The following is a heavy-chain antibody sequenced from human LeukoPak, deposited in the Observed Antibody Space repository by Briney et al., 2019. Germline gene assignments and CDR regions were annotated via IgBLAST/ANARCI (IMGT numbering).Heavy chain of an antibody. D-gene: IGHD1-14*01. CDR3: ARVRIQAVGTPEG. CDR1: GFTFSSYS. V-gene: IGHV3-21*01. CDR2: ISSSSSYI. Sequence: SGGSLRLSCAASGFTFSSYSMNWVRQAPGKGLEWVSSISSSSSYIYYADSVKGRFTISRDNAKNSLYLQMNSLRAEDTAVYYCARVRIQAVGTPEGWVQATLVTVSS. J-gene: IGHJ4*02.